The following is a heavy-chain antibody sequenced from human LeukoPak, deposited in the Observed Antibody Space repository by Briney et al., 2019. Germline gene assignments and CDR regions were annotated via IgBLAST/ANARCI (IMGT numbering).Heavy chain of an antibody. J-gene: IGHJ6*03. D-gene: IGHD5-12*01. V-gene: IGHV3-7*01. CDR3: VRNRVVGEYSGYDFDYYYMDV. CDR1: GFTFSSYW. Sequence: PGGSLRLSCAASGFTFSSYWMSWVRQAPGKGLEWVANIKQDGSEKYYVDSVKGRFTISRDNSKNTLYLQMNSLRAEDTAVYYCVRNRVVGEYSGYDFDYYYMDVWGKGTTVTVSS. CDR2: IKQDGSEK.